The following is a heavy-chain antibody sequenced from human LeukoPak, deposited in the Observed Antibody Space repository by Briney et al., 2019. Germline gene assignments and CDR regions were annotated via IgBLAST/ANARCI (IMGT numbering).Heavy chain of an antibody. V-gene: IGHV3-21*01. CDR3: ARRGDIWGYYFDY. J-gene: IGHJ4*02. CDR2: ISSSSSYI. CDR1: GFTFSSYS. D-gene: IGHD7-27*01. Sequence: GGSLRLSCAASGFTFSSYSMNWVRQAPGKGLEWVSSISSSSSYIYYADSVKGRFTISRDNAKNSLYLQTNSLRAEDTAVYYCARRGDIWGYYFDYWGQGTLVTVSS.